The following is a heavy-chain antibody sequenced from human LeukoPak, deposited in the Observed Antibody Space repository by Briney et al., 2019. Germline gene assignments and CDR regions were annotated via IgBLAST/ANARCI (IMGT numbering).Heavy chain of an antibody. CDR3: ARDGSTPDYYYYYYMDV. J-gene: IGHJ6*03. D-gene: IGHD5/OR15-5a*01. CDR1: GYSISSGYY. Sequence: SENLSLTCTVSGYSISSGYYWGWIRQPPGKGLEWIGSIYHSGSTYYNPSLKSRVTISVDTSKNQFSLKLSSVTAADTAVYYCARDGSTPDYYYYYYMDVWGKGTTVTVSS. CDR2: IYHSGST. V-gene: IGHV4-38-2*02.